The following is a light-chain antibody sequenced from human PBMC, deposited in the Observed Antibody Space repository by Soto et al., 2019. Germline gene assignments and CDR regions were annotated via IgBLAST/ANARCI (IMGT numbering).Light chain of an antibody. V-gene: IGKV3-11*01. J-gene: IGKJ4*01. Sequence: EIVLTQSPATLSLSPGERATLSCRASQSVSSYLAWYQQKPGKAPRLLIYDASNRATGITARFSGSGSGTDFTLTISSLEPEEFAVYYCQQRSNWPPLTFGGGTKVEIK. CDR2: DAS. CDR3: QQRSNWPPLT. CDR1: QSVSSY.